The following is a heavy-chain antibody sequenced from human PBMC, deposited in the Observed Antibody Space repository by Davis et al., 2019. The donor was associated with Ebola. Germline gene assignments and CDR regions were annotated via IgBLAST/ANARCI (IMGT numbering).Heavy chain of an antibody. CDR1: GYTFTSYG. Sequence: ASVKVSCKASGYTFTSYGITWVRQAPGQGLEWMGWINPHNGNTNYAQNVQGRVTMTTDTSTSTAYMEVGSLKSDDTAVYYCARAQFPTTSDHWGQGTLVIVSS. D-gene: IGHD1-1*01. V-gene: IGHV1-18*04. J-gene: IGHJ4*02. CDR3: ARAQFPTTSDH. CDR2: INPHNGNT.